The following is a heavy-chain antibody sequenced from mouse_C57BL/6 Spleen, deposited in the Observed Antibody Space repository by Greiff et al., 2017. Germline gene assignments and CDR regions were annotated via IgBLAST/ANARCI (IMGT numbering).Heavy chain of an antibody. CDR1: GYTFTSYW. J-gene: IGHJ3*01. CDR2: IHPNSGST. CDR3: ARSSLYYDYDAWFAY. V-gene: IGHV1-64*01. Sequence: QVQLQQPGAELVKPGASVKLSCKASGYTFTSYWMHRVKQRPGQGLEWIGMIHPNSGSTNYNEKFKSKATLTVDKSSSPAYMQLSSLTSEDSAVXYCARSSLYYDYDAWFAYWGQGTLVTVSA. D-gene: IGHD2-4*01.